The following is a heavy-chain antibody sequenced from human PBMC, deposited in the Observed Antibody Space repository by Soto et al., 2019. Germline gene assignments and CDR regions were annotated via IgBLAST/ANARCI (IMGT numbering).Heavy chain of an antibody. Sequence: PGGSLRLSCAASGFTFSSYGMHWVRQAPGKGLEWVAVISYDGSNKYYADSVKGRFTISRDNSKNTLYLQMNSLRAEDTAVYYCAKGLEYYYDSSGYYPFDYWGQGTLVTV. V-gene: IGHV3-30*18. CDR1: GFTFSSYG. J-gene: IGHJ4*02. CDR3: AKGLEYYYDSSGYYPFDY. D-gene: IGHD3-22*01. CDR2: ISYDGSNK.